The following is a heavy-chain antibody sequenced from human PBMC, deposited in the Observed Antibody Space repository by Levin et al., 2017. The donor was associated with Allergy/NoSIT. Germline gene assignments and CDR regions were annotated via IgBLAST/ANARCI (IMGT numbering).Heavy chain of an antibody. CDR2: INWNGGTK. CDR3: ARGPGIVGDQLLHGMDV. V-gene: IGHV3-20*01. J-gene: IGHJ6*02. CDR1: GFTFEDYG. Sequence: GESLKISCEASGFTFEDYGMSWVRQAPGKGLELVSTINWNGGTKGYADSVKGRFTISRDNAKNSVYLEMSSLRVEDTALYHCARGPGIVGDQLLHGMDVWGQGTTVTVSS. D-gene: IGHD1-26*01.